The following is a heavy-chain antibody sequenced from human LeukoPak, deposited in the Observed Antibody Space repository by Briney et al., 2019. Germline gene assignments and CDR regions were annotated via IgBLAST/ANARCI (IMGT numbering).Heavy chain of an antibody. V-gene: IGHV3-53*01. J-gene: IGHJ4*02. CDR1: GFTVSSNY. CDR3: AKNPDYDVLTGTSFDC. CDR2: IYSGGSA. Sequence: GGSLRLSCAASGFTVSSNYMSWVRQAPGKGLEWVSVIYSGGSAYYADSVKGRFTISRDNSNNTLYLQMNSLKAEDTAVYYCAKNPDYDVLTGTSFDCWGQGALVTVSS. D-gene: IGHD3-9*01.